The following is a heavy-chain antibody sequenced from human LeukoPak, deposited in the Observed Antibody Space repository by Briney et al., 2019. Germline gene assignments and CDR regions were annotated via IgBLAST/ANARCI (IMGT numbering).Heavy chain of an antibody. V-gene: IGHV4-59*01. Sequence: PSETLSLTCTVSGVSISSYYWSWIRQPPGKGLEWMGYVSNSGSTNYNPSLKSRVTISVDTSKNHFSLKLSSVTAADTAVYYCARDGVGATVDIWGQGTMVTVSS. CDR1: GVSISSYY. CDR3: ARDGVGATVDI. D-gene: IGHD1-26*01. J-gene: IGHJ3*02. CDR2: VSNSGST.